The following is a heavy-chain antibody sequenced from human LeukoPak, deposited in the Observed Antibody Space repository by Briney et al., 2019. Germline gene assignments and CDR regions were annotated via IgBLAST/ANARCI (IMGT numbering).Heavy chain of an antibody. CDR3: ARHYDYYFDY. J-gene: IGHJ4*02. V-gene: IGHV4-39*01. CDR1: GGSISSGSYY. CDR2: IYYSGST. Sequence: SETLSLTCTVSGGSISSGSYYWGWIRQPPGKGLEWIGSIYYSGSTYYNPSLKSRVTISVDTSKNQFSLKLSSVTAADTAVYYCARHYDYYFDYWGQGTLVTVSS. D-gene: IGHD3-3*01.